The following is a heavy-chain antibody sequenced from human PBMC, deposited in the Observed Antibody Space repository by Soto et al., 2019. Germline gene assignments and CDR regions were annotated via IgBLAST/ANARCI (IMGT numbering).Heavy chain of an antibody. CDR3: ERDLLPYGTGEPGNWFDP. CDR2: TYYRSKWYN. J-gene: IGHJ5*02. CDR1: GDSVSSNRAA. Sequence: KQSQTLSLTCAISGDSVSSNRAAWNWIRQSPSRGLEWLGRTYYRSKWYNDYAVSVKSRITINPEPSNHQFAPQLNSVTLDDTAVYYCERDLLPYGTGEPGNWFDPWGQGTLVTVSS. D-gene: IGHD7-27*01. V-gene: IGHV6-1*01.